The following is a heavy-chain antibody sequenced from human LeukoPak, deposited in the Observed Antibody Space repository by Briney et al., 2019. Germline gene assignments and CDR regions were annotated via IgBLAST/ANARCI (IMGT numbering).Heavy chain of an antibody. CDR2: IYYSGST. D-gene: IGHD2-15*01. CDR3: ARTVVVVAATPLDYFDY. Sequence: SETLSLTCTVSGGSISSYYWSWIRQPPGKGLEWIGYIYYSGSTYYNPSLKSRVTISVDTSKNQFSLKLSSVTAADTAVHYCARTVVVVAATPLDYFDYWGQGTLVTVSS. V-gene: IGHV4-59*06. J-gene: IGHJ4*02. CDR1: GGSISSYY.